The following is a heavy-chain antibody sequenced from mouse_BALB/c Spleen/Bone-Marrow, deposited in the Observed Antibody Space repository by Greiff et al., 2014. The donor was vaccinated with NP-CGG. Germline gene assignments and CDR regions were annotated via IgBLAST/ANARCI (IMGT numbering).Heavy chain of an antibody. J-gene: IGHJ2*01. Sequence: DVQLVESGPGLMKPSQSLSLTCTVTGYSITSAYAWNWIRQFPGDKLEWMGYITSSGHTSYNPSLKSRISITRDISKNQFFLQLNSVTTEDTATYFCARSGNFFDYWGQGTTLTVSS. CDR2: ITSSGHT. V-gene: IGHV3-2*02. D-gene: IGHD3-1*01. CDR1: GYSITSAYA. CDR3: ARSGNFFDY.